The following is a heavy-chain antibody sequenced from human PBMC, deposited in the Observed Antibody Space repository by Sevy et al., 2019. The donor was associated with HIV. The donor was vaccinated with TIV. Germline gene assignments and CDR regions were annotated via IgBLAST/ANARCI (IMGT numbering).Heavy chain of an antibody. CDR2: MNPNSGNT. V-gene: IGHV1-8*01. Sequence: ASLKVSCKASGYTFSSYDINWVRQATGQGLEWMGWMNPNSGNTGYSQKFQGRVTMTRNTSISTAYMELNSLRSEDTAVYYCAKILAFCSSTSCYPGYYYYGMDVWGQGTTVTVSS. CDR3: AKILAFCSSTSCYPGYYYYGMDV. CDR1: GYTFSSYD. D-gene: IGHD2-2*01. J-gene: IGHJ6*02.